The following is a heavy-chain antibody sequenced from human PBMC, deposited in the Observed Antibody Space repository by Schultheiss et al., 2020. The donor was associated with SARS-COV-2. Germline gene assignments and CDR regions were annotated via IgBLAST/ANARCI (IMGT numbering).Heavy chain of an antibody. Sequence: GGSLRLSCAASGFTFSSYSMNWVRQAPGKGLEWVAVISYDGSNKYYADSVKGRFTISRDNSKNTLYLQMNSLRSEDTAVYYCARGGTMVRGVPRFWGHGTLVTVSS. CDR1: GFTFSSYS. J-gene: IGHJ4*01. CDR2: ISYDGSNK. CDR3: ARGGTMVRGVPRF. D-gene: IGHD3-10*01. V-gene: IGHV3-30*03.